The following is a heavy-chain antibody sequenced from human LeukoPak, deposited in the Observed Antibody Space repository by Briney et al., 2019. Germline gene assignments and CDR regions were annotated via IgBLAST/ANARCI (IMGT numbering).Heavy chain of an antibody. D-gene: IGHD1-26*01. V-gene: IGHV3-21*04. CDR2: ISSSSSYI. CDR1: GFTFSSYS. J-gene: IGHJ6*03. CDR3: AKNGGSYPWDYYYYMDV. Sequence: GGSLRLSCAASGFTFSSYSMNWVRQAPGKGLEWVSSISSSSSYIYYADSVRGRFTISRDNAKNSLYLQMNSLRAEDTAVYYCAKNGGSYPWDYYYYMDVWGKGTTVTVSS.